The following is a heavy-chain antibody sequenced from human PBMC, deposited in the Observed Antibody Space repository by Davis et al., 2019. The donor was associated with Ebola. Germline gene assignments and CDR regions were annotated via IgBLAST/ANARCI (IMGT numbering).Heavy chain of an antibody. CDR1: GYGFANYW. CDR3: ARQESLYGWIDH. CDR2: IYAGDSDT. Sequence: GESLKISCKGSGYGFANYWIAWVRQTPGKGLEWMGAIYAGDSDTRYSPSFEGQVTMSVDRSIPTAYLQWSTLKASDTATYYCARQESLYGWIDHWGQGTLVTVSS. J-gene: IGHJ4*02. V-gene: IGHV5-51*01. D-gene: IGHD3-10*01.